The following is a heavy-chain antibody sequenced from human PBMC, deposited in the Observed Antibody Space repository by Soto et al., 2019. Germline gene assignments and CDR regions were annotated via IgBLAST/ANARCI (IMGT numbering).Heavy chain of an antibody. CDR3: AKDLYPQQLVRGSYYYYMDV. V-gene: IGHV3-30*18. Sequence: GGSLRLSCAASGFTFSSYGMHWVRQAPGKGLEWVAVISYDGSNKYYVDSVKGRFTISRDNSKNTLYLQMNSLRAEDTAVYYCAKDLYPQQLVRGSYYYYMDVWGKGTTVTVSS. CDR2: ISYDGSNK. D-gene: IGHD6-13*01. CDR1: GFTFSSYG. J-gene: IGHJ6*03.